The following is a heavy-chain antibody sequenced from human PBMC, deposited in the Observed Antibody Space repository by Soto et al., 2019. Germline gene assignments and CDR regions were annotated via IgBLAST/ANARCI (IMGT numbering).Heavy chain of an antibody. CDR1: GFIFTRYS. Sequence: PGGSLRLSCAASGFIFTRYSMNWVRQAPGKGLEWVSSISSTTNYIYYADSMKGRFTVSRDNAKNSVYLEMNSLSAEDTAVYYCARESEDLTSNFDYWGQGTLVTVSS. CDR3: ARESEDLTSNFDY. CDR2: ISSTTNYI. V-gene: IGHV3-21*01. J-gene: IGHJ4*02.